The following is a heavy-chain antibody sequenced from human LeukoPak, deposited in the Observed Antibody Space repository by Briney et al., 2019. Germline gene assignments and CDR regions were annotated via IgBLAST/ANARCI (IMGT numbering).Heavy chain of an antibody. CDR3: AELGITMIGGV. Sequence: GGSLRLPCAASGFTFSSYEMTWVRQAPGKGLEWVLYISSSGSTIYYADSVKGRFTSSRDNAKNSLYLQMNSLRAEGTAVYYCAELGITMIGGVWGKGTTVTISS. V-gene: IGHV3-48*03. J-gene: IGHJ6*04. CDR2: ISSSGSTI. CDR1: GFTFSSYE. D-gene: IGHD3-10*02.